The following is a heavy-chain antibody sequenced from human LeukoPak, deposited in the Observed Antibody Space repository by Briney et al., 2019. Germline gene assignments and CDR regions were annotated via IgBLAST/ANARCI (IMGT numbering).Heavy chain of an antibody. Sequence: GGSLRLSCAASGFIFSSYWMHWVRHAPGKGLAWVSRINTDGSSTSYADSVKGRFTISRDNAKNTLYLQMNSLRAEDTAVYYCARSDSSTLRDFDYWGQGTLVTVSS. CDR1: GFIFSSYW. J-gene: IGHJ4*02. CDR2: INTDGSST. CDR3: ARSDSSTLRDFDY. D-gene: IGHD6-13*01. V-gene: IGHV3-74*01.